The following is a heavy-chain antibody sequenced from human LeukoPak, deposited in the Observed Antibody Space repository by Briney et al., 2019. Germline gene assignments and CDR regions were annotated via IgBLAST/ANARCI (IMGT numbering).Heavy chain of an antibody. CDR3: ARRGKWYQLLSY. D-gene: IGHD2-2*01. CDR1: GGSISSGSYY. V-gene: IGHV4-61*02. Sequence: SQTLPLTCTVSGGSISSGSYYWSWIWQPAGKGLEWIGRIYTSGSTNYNPSLKSRVTISVDTSKNQFSLKLSSVTAADTAVYYCARRGKWYQLLSYWGQGTLVTVSS. CDR2: IYTSGST. J-gene: IGHJ4*02.